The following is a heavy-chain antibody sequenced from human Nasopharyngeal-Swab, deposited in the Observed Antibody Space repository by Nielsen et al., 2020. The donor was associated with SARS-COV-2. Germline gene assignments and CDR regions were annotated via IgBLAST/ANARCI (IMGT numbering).Heavy chain of an antibody. CDR1: GFRDYS. CDR2: ISSSSSDI. V-gene: IGHV3-21*01. Sequence: GESLKISCVDSGFRDYSMNLVRQAPGKGLELVSSISSSSSDIYYADSVKGRFTISRDRAKNSLYLQMNNLRAEDTAVYYCARGYCSSGSCYAKHYGMDVWGQGTTVTVS. D-gene: IGHD2-15*01. J-gene: IGHJ6*02. CDR3: ARGYCSSGSCYAKHYGMDV.